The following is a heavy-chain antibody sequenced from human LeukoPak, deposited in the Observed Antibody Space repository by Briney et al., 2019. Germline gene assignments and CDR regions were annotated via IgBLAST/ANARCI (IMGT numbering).Heavy chain of an antibody. J-gene: IGHJ3*02. CDR1: GGSFSGYY. V-gene: IGHV4-34*01. Sequence: SETLSLTYAVYGGSFSGYYWSWIRQPPGKGLEWIGEINHSGSTNYNPSLKSRVTISVDTSKNQFSLKLSSVTAADTAVYYCARVLRGIAARPGTDAFDIWGQGTMVTVSS. CDR2: INHSGST. CDR3: ARVLRGIAARPGTDAFDI. D-gene: IGHD6-6*01.